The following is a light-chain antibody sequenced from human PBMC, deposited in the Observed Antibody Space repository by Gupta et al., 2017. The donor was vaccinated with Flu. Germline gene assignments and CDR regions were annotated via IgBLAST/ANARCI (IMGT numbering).Light chain of an antibody. Sequence: DIQMTQSPSSLSASVGDRVTITCRASQSITTYLNWYQQKPGKAPQLLIYAASSLQSGVPSRFSGSGSGTDFTLTISSRQPEDFATYYCQQSYGTPQITFGQGTRLEIK. CDR2: AAS. J-gene: IGKJ5*01. V-gene: IGKV1-39*01. CDR1: QSITTY. CDR3: QQSYGTPQIT.